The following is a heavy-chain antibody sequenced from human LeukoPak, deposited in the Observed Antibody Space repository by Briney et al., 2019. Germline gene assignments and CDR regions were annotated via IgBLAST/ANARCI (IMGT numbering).Heavy chain of an antibody. CDR3: ARGDTNYYYGLDV. D-gene: IGHD5-18*01. J-gene: IGHJ6*02. V-gene: IGHV1-46*01. CDR2: INPSGNSP. CDR1: GNSFTNYH. Sequence: ASVKVSCKASGNSFTNYHIHWVRQAPGQGLEWMGLINPSGNSPDYAQEFQGRVTLTRDTSTSYMELSSLRSEDTAIYYCARGDTNYYYGLDVWGQGTTVIASS.